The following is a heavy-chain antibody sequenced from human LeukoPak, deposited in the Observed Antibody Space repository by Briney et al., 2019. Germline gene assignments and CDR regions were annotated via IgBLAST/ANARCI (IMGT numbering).Heavy chain of an antibody. J-gene: IGHJ4*02. CDR3: ARDLFYYDSSGYPR. CDR1: GFTFSSYW. D-gene: IGHD3-22*01. V-gene: IGHV3-7*01. Sequence: PGGSLRLSCAASGFTFSSYWMSWVRQAPGKGLEWVANIKQDGSEKYYVDSVEGRFTISRDNAKNSLYLQMNSLRAEDTAVYYCARDLFYYDSSGYPRWGQGTLVTVSS. CDR2: IKQDGSEK.